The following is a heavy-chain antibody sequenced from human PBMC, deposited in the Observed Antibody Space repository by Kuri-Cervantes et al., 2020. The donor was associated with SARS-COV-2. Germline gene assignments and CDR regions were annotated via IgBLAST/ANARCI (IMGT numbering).Heavy chain of an antibody. CDR1: GGSISSYY. CDR2: IYTSGST. V-gene: IGHV4-4*07. J-gene: IGHJ6*03. CDR3: ARQRGRYYYYYMDV. Sequence: SETLSLTCTVSGGSISSYYWSWIRQPAGKGLEWIGRIYTSGSTYYNPPLKSRVTISVDTSKNQFSLKLSSVTAADTAVYYCARQRGRYYYYYMDVWGKGTTVTVSS. D-gene: IGHD6-25*01.